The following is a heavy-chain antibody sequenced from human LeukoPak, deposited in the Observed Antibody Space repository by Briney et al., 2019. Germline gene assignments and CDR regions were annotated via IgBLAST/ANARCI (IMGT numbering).Heavy chain of an antibody. CDR3: TTRRTTDNYGDYALGGDY. D-gene: IGHD4-17*01. CDR2: IKSKSDGGTA. Sequence: GGSLRLSCAASGFTFRNAWMSWVRQAPGKGLEWMGGIKSKSDGGTADYAAPVRGRFTSARDNSKNTLYLQMNSLKTDDTAVYYCTTRRTTDNYGDYALGGDYWGQGTLVTVSS. V-gene: IGHV3-15*01. J-gene: IGHJ4*02. CDR1: GFTFRNAW.